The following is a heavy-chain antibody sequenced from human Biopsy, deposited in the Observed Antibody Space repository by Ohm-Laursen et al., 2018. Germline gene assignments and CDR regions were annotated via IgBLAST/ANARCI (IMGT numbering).Heavy chain of an antibody. CDR3: ARARGSGRLRYHFDY. CDR1: ESTFRSYW. J-gene: IGHJ4*02. CDR2: IKQDGNEK. D-gene: IGHD1-26*01. V-gene: IGHV3-7*01. Sequence: GSLRLSCTASESTFRSYWMDWVRQAPGKGLEWVANIKQDGNEKYYVDSVMGRSTISRDNGKNSLYLQMNSLRAEDTAVYYCARARGSGRLRYHFDYWGQGTLVTVSS.